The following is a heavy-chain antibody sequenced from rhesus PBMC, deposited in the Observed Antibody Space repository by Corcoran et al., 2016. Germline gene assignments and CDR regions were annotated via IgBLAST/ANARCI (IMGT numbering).Heavy chain of an antibody. V-gene: IGHV2-95*01. CDR2: IHLNDSK. D-gene: IGHD1-44*02. CDR1: GFTLRTRGTG. CDR3: ARDGVGAPFDY. J-gene: IGHJ4*01. Sequence: QVTLKVSGPALVRPTESLAMSCIFSGFTLRTRGTGVGWVRQPQGKALEWLASIHLNDSKYYRPPRKSTLTRAKDTSKNQLVLTRTNMDPVDTATYYCARDGVGAPFDYWGQGVLVTVSS.